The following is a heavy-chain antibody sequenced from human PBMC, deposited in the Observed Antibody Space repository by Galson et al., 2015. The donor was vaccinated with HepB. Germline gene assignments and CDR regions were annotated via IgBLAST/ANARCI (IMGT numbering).Heavy chain of an antibody. CDR2: INPSGGST. CDR3: AIIPSPSIAAAGTNWYFDL. J-gene: IGHJ2*01. CDR1: GYTFTSYY. V-gene: IGHV1-46*01. D-gene: IGHD6-13*01. Sequence: SVKVSCKASGYTFTSYYMHWVRQAPGQGLEWMGIINPSGGSTSYAQKFQGRVTMTRDTSTSTVYMELSSLRSEDTAVYYCAIIPSPSIAAAGTNWYFDLWGRGTLVTVSS.